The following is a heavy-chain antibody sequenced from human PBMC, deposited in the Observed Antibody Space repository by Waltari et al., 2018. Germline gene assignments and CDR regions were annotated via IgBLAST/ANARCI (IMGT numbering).Heavy chain of an antibody. Sequence: QLQLQESGPGLVKPSETLSLTCTVSGGSISSSSYYWGWIRQPPGKGLEGIGSIYYSGCTYYDPSLKGRVLRSVDTSKTRFSLKLSSVTAADTSVYYCARERRGYAAHHVDYWGQGTLVTVSS. CDR2: IYYSGCT. V-gene: IGHV4-39*07. J-gene: IGHJ4*02. CDR3: ARERRGYAAHHVDY. D-gene: IGHD5-12*01. CDR1: GGSISSSSYY.